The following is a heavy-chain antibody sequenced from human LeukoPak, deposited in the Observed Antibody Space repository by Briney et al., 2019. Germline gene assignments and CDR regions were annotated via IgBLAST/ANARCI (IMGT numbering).Heavy chain of an antibody. Sequence: ASVKVSCKASGYTFTGYYMHWVRQAPGQGLEWMGWINPNSGGTNYAQKFQGRVTMTRDTSISTAYMELSRLRSDDTAVYYCARGLITMVRFFDYWGQGTLATVSS. CDR1: GYTFTGYY. V-gene: IGHV1-2*02. CDR2: INPNSGGT. D-gene: IGHD3-10*01. J-gene: IGHJ4*02. CDR3: ARGLITMVRFFDY.